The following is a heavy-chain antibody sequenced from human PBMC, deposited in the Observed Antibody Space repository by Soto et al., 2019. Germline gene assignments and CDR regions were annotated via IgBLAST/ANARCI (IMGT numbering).Heavy chain of an antibody. CDR2: INHSGST. D-gene: IGHD6-19*01. CDR1: GGSFSGYY. V-gene: IGHV4-34*01. CDR3: ARASLEQWLVHSYYYGMDV. J-gene: IGHJ6*02. Sequence: SETLSLTCAVYGGSFSGYYWSWIRQPPGKGLEWIGEINHSGSTNYNPSLKSRVTISVDASENQFSLKLSSVTAADTAVYYCARASLEQWLVHSYYYGMDVWGQGTTVTVSS.